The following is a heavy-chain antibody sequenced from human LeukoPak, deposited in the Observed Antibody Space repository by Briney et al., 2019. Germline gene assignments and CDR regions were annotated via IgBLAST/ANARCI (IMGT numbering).Heavy chain of an antibody. D-gene: IGHD4-17*01. V-gene: IGHV3-33*01. CDR2: IWSDSTNK. CDR1: GFTFSTYG. CDR3: ARDRLTTVTTFHFDY. J-gene: IGHJ4*02. Sequence: PGRSLRLSCAASGFTFSTYGMHGVRQAPGKGLEGVAVIWSDSTNKYYADSVRGRFTISRDNTKNTLYLQMSSLRAEDTAMYYCARDRLTTVTTFHFDYWGQGTLVTVSS.